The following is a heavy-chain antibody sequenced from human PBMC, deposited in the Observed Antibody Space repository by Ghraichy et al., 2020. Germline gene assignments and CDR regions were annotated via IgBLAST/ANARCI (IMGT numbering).Heavy chain of an antibody. D-gene: IGHD5-18*01. J-gene: IGHJ3*02. CDR2: IYYSGST. Sequence: SETLSLTCTVSGGSISSGGYYWSWIRQHPGKGLEWIGYIYYSGSTYYNPSLKSRVTISVDTSKNQFSLKLSSVTAADTAVYYCARVEASYGNDAFDIWGQGTMVTVSS. V-gene: IGHV4-31*03. CDR3: ARVEASYGNDAFDI. CDR1: GGSISSGGYY.